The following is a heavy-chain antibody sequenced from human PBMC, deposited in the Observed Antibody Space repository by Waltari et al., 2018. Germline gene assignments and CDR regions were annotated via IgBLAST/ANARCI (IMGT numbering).Heavy chain of an antibody. Sequence: QVHLVQSGAEVKKPGSSVKVSCQASGGTFGSYSVAWVRQAAGQGLEWLGGIIPIFGTPQYAQNFQGRVTLTADAATTTAYLELSGLTSEDTAIYYRARRNLGFAFDVWGQGTLVIVSS. D-gene: IGHD1-26*01. CDR3: ARRNLGFAFDV. J-gene: IGHJ3*01. V-gene: IGHV1-69*12. CDR2: IIPIFGTP. CDR1: GGTFGSYS.